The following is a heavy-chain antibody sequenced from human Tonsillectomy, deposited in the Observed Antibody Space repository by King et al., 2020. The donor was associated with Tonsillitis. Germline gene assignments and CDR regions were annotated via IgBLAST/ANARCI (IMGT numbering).Heavy chain of an antibody. CDR1: GFTFTTSA. Sequence: QLVESGPEVKKAGTSVKVSCKASGFTFTTSAIQWVRQARGPRLEWIGWIVVGSGNTNYAQKFQERVTITRDMSTSTAYMELSSLRSEDTAVYYCAADNDHGDQHWFDPWGQGTLVTVSS. D-gene: IGHD4-17*01. J-gene: IGHJ5*02. CDR2: IVVGSGNT. CDR3: AADNDHGDQHWFDP. V-gene: IGHV1-58*02.